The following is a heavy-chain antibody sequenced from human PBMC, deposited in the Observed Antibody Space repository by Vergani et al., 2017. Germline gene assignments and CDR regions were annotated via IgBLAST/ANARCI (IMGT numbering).Heavy chain of an antibody. CDR3: AXVGTSSNREYLDY. D-gene: IGHD2-2*01. Sequence: QVQLVQSGAEVKKPGASVEVSCKASGYTFTDYFMHWVRQAPGQGLEWMGWINPNSGGTNYAQKFQGRVTMTRDTSISTAYMELSNLRSDDTALYYCAXVGTSSNREYLDYWGQGTLVTVAS. CDR2: INPNSGGT. V-gene: IGHV1-2*02. J-gene: IGHJ4*02. CDR1: GYTFTDYF.